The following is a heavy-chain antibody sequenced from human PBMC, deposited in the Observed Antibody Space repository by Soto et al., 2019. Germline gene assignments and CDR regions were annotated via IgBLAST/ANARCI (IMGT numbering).Heavy chain of an antibody. Sequence: QVQLVQSGAEVKKPGSSVKVSCKASGGTFSRNTISWVRQAPGQGLEWMGRIIPLLNIPNYAQNLQGRVMMTADRSTTTVYMEVSSLKSEDTAVYYCARDRGLVSAVGGKMVNHYGLDVWGQGTTVTVSS. V-gene: IGHV1-69*08. J-gene: IGHJ6*02. CDR3: ARDRGLVSAVGGKMVNHYGLDV. D-gene: IGHD3-10*01. CDR1: GGTFSRNT. CDR2: IIPLLNIP.